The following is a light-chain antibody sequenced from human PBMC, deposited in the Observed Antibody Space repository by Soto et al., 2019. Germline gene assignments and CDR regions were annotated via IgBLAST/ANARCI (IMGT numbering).Light chain of an antibody. CDR2: SND. Sequence: QSVLTQPPSASGTPGQRVTISCSGRNSNIGSYTVNWYQQLPGTAPKLLISSNDQRPSGVPDRFSGSQSGTSASLAISGLQSEDEADYYCAAWDDSLNGWVFGGGTKLTVL. CDR3: AAWDDSLNGWV. V-gene: IGLV1-44*01. J-gene: IGLJ3*02. CDR1: NSNIGSYT.